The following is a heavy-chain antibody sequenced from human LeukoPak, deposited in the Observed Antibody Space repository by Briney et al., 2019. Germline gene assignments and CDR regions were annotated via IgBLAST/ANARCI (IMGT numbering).Heavy chain of an antibody. CDR2: ISSSGSTI. V-gene: IGHV3-11*01. J-gene: IGHJ6*02. D-gene: IGHD2-2*02. CDR3: ARVYAVVPAAIPGNYGMDV. CDR1: GFTFSDYY. Sequence: GGSLRLSCAASGFTFSDYYMSWIRQAPGKGLEWVSYISSSGSTIYYADSVKGRFTISRANAKNSLYLQMNSLRAEDTAVYYCARVYAVVPAAIPGNYGMDVWGQGTTVTVSS.